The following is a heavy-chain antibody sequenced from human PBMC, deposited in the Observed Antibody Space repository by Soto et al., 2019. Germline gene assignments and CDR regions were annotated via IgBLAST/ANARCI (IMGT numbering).Heavy chain of an antibody. J-gene: IGHJ5*02. D-gene: IGHD6-13*01. CDR1: GFTFSSYA. CDR3: AKGSSSNWYSSLDP. V-gene: IGHV3-23*01. CDR2: ISGSGDST. Sequence: PGGSLRLSCAASGFTFSSYAMSWVRQAPGKGLEWVSTISGSGDSTYYADSVKGRFTISRDNSKNTLYLQMNSLGAEDTAVYYCAKGSSSNWYSSLDPWGQGTLVTVSS.